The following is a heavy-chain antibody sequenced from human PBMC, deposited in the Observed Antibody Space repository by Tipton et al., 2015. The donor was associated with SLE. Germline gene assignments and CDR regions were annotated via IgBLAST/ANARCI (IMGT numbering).Heavy chain of an antibody. CDR1: GFTVNSNY. D-gene: IGHD4/OR15-4a*01. CDR2: IYSSGNR. Sequence: LSLTCAASGFTVNSNYMTWVRQAPGKGLEWVSVIYSSGNRYYADSVKGRFTISRDNSKNTLYLQMNSLRAEDTAVYYCARELLANADYYFDYWGQGTLVTVSS. V-gene: IGHV3-66*01. J-gene: IGHJ4*02. CDR3: ARELLANADYYFDY.